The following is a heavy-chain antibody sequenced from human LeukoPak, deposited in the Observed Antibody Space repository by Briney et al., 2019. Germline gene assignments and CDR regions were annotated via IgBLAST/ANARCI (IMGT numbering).Heavy chain of an antibody. D-gene: IGHD6-19*01. CDR1: GYTFTSYG. Sequence: ASVKVSCKASGYTFTSYGISWVRQAPGQGLEWMGWISAYNGNTNYAQKLQGRVTMTTDTSTSTAYMELRSLRSDDTAVYYCARGGQWLVPPNYYYYYMDVWGKGTTVTISS. CDR2: ISAYNGNT. CDR3: ARGGQWLVPPNYYYYYMDV. J-gene: IGHJ6*03. V-gene: IGHV1-18*01.